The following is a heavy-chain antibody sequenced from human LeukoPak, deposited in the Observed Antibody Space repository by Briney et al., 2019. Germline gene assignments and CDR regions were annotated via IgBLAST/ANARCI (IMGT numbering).Heavy chain of an antibody. Sequence: GGSLRLSCAASGFTFDDYSMHWVRQAPVKGLEWVSLISRDGRSTYYTDSVKGRFTISRDNSKNPLYLQMNSLRIEDTALYYCAKEDPANVWCTFDYWGQGTPVTVSS. CDR3: AKEDPANVWCTFDY. J-gene: IGHJ4*02. CDR2: ISRDGRST. V-gene: IGHV3-43*01. CDR1: GFTFDDYS. D-gene: IGHD2-8*01.